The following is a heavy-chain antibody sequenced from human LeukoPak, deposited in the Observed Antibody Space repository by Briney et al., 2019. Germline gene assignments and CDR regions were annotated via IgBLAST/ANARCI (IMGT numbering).Heavy chain of an antibody. V-gene: IGHV3-7*04. D-gene: IGHD2-15*01. CDR3: ARHRSPCSGGMCYSYNWFDP. CDR1: GFTFSSSW. Sequence: GGALRLSCAASGFTFSSSWMTWGRQAPGEGLGWVAQIKEGGGAKYYVDSVKGRFRIPRDNAKNSLFLQMNSLRAEDTAVYYCARHRSPCSGGMCYSYNWFDPWGQGTLVTVSS. CDR2: IKEGGGAK. J-gene: IGHJ5*02.